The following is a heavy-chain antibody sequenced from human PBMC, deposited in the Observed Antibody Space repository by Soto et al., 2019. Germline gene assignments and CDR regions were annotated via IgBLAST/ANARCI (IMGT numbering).Heavy chain of an antibody. Sequence: VQLVESGGGLVQPGRSLRLSCAASSFTFGDYAMHWVRQTPGKGLEWVSCISWDSGNIVYVDSVEGRFTISRDNAKNSLFLRMNSLRPEDTAFFDFTNGYTSSCFARVHYWGQGAVVTVSS. CDR3: TNGYTSSCFARVHY. D-gene: IGHD2-2*01. J-gene: IGHJ4*02. V-gene: IGHV3-9*01. CDR1: SFTFGDYA. CDR2: ISWDSGNI.